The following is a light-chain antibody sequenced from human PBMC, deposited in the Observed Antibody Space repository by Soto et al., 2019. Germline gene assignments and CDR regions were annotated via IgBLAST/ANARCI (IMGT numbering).Light chain of an antibody. CDR1: SSDVGGYNY. V-gene: IGLV2-8*01. CDR3: SSYAGSNNWV. CDR2: EVS. J-gene: IGLJ3*02. Sequence: QSALTQPPSASGSPGQSVTISCTGTSSDVGGYNYVSWYQQHPGKAPKLMISEVSKRPSGVPDRFSGSKSGNTASLTVSGLQAEDEADYCCSSYAGSNNWVFGGGTKLTVL.